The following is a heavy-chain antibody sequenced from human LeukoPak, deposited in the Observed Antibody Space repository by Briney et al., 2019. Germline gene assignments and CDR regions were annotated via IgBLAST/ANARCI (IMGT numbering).Heavy chain of an antibody. V-gene: IGHV3-11*05. Sequence: KPGGSLRLPCAASGFTFSDYYMSWIRQAPGKGLEWISYITSSSSDTNYADSVKGRFTISRDNAKKSLYLQMNSLRAEDTAVYYCARDYDILTGYFRGGFDYWGQGTLVTVSS. CDR2: ITSSSSDT. D-gene: IGHD3-9*01. CDR1: GFTFSDYY. J-gene: IGHJ4*02. CDR3: ARDYDILTGYFRGGFDY.